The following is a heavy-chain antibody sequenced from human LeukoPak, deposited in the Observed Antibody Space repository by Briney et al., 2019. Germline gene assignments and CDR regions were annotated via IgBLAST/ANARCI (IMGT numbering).Heavy chain of an antibody. CDR2: TYYSGST. D-gene: IGHD2-2*01. J-gene: IGHJ5*02. Sequence: SQTLSLTCTVSGGSISSGGYYWSWIRQHPGKGLEWIGYTYYSGSTYYNPSLKSRVTISVDTSKNQFSLKLSSVTAADTAVYYCARSLHGLEDIVVVPAVNGAWFDPWGQGTLVTVSS. CDR1: GGSISSGGYY. V-gene: IGHV4-31*03. CDR3: ARSLHGLEDIVVVPAVNGAWFDP.